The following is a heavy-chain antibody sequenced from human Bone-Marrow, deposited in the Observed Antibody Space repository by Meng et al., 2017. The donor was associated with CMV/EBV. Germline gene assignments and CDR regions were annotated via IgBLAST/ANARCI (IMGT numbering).Heavy chain of an antibody. D-gene: IGHD2-2*01. Sequence: GESLKISCAASGITFSRYEMNWVRQAPGKGLEWVSYISSSGSTIYYADSVKGRFTISRDNAKNSLYLQMNSLRAEDTAVYYCARAQHYGMDVWGQGTTVTVSS. CDR1: GITFSRYE. V-gene: IGHV3-48*03. J-gene: IGHJ6*02. CDR3: ARAQHYGMDV. CDR2: ISSSGSTI.